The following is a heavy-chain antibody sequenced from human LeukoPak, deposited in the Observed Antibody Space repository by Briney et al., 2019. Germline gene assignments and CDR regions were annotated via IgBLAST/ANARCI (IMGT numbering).Heavy chain of an antibody. CDR1: GFTFDDYA. D-gene: IGHD3-3*01. J-gene: IGHJ3*02. V-gene: IGHV3-9*01. CDR3: AKGRFLEWSHDAFDI. CDR2: ISWNSGSI. Sequence: PGGSLRLSCAASGFTFDDYAMHWVRQAPGKGLEWVSGISWNSGSIGYADSVKGRFTISRDNAKNSLYLQMNRLRAEDTALYYCAKGRFLEWSHDAFDIWGQGTMVTVSS.